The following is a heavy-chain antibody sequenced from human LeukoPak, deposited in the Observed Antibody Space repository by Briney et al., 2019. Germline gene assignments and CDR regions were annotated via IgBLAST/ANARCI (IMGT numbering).Heavy chain of an antibody. D-gene: IGHD3-3*01. CDR2: INHSGST. V-gene: IGHV4-34*01. Sequence: SETLSLTCAVYGGSFSGYYWSWIRQPPGKGLEWIGEINHSGSTNYNPSLKSRVTISVDTSKNQFSLKLSSVTAADTAVYYCASSRRTTTIFGVYYYYYYMDVWGKGTTVTVSS. J-gene: IGHJ6*03. CDR3: ASSRRTTTIFGVYYYYYYMDV. CDR1: GGSFSGYY.